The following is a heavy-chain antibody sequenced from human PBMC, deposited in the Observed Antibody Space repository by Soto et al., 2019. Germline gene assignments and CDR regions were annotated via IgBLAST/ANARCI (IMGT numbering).Heavy chain of an antibody. CDR1: GFTFTSSA. J-gene: IGHJ4*02. V-gene: IGHV1-58*02. CDR2: IVVGSGNT. Sequence: QMQLVQSGPEVKKSGTSVKVSWKASGFTFTSSAMQWVRQARGHLLEWIGWIVVGSGNTNYAQKLQERVTITRDMSTRTAYIELRSLRSEETAVYYWEGGSSGYSYRGDYWGQGTLVNVSS. CDR3: EGGSSGYSYRGDY. D-gene: IGHD3-22*01.